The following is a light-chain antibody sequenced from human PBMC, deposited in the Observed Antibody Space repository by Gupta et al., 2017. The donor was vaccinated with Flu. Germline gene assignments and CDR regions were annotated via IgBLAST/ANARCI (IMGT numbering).Light chain of an antibody. J-gene: IGLJ2*01. Sequence: TGTITCEGDSRRKYDAGCYQQQTANAPGLVFFGHNKRHYGSPARFSCSRSGNTAAFTITGAPEEDEADYYCSSRDTIATKSVIFAGGTRGTVL. V-gene: IGLV3-19*01. CDR3: SSRDTIATKSVI. CDR2: GHN. CDR1: SRRKYD.